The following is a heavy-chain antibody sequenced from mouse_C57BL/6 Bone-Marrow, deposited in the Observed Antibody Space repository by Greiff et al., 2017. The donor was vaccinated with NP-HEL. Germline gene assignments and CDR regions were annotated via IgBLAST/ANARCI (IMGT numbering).Heavy chain of an antibody. V-gene: IGHV10-1*01. J-gene: IGHJ4*01. CDR1: GFSFNTYA. CDR3: VRHYYAMDY. Sequence: EVHLVESGGGLVQPKGSLKLSCAASGFSFNTYAMNWVRQAPGKGLEWVARIRSKSNNYATYYADSVKDRFTISRDDSESMLYLQMNNLKTEDTAMYYCVRHYYAMDYWGQGTSVTVSS. CDR2: IRSKSNNYAT.